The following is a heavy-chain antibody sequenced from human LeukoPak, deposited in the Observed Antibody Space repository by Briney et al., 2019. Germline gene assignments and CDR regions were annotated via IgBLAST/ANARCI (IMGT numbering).Heavy chain of an antibody. CDR2: IYHSGST. CDR1: GGSISNGGYS. V-gene: IGHV4-30-2*01. D-gene: IGHD5-12*01. Sequence: SQTLSLTCAVSGGSISNGGYSWSWIRQPPGKGLEWIGYIYHSGSTYYNPSLKSRVTISVDRSKNQFSLKLSSVTAADTAVYYCARAGSGYDYSYYYYGMDVWGKGTTVTVSS. J-gene: IGHJ6*04. CDR3: ARAGSGYDYSYYYYGMDV.